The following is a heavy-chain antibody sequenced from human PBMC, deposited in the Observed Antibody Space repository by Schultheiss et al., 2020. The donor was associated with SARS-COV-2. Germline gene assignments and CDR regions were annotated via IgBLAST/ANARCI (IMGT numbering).Heavy chain of an antibody. CDR1: GYTFTSYG. D-gene: IGHD2-2*01. Sequence: ASVKVSCKASGYTFTSYGISWVRQAPGQGLEWMGWISAYNGNTNYAQKLQGRVTMTRNTSISTAYMELSSLRSEDTAVYYCARHRGVDCSSTSCRRYYYYYGMDVWGQGTTVTVSS. CDR3: ARHRGVDCSSTSCRRYYYYYGMDV. J-gene: IGHJ6*02. V-gene: IGHV1-18*01. CDR2: ISAYNGNT.